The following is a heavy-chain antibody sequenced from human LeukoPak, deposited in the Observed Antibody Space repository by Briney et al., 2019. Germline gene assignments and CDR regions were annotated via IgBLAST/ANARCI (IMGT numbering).Heavy chain of an antibody. V-gene: IGHV3-49*04. J-gene: IGHJ6*02. CDR3: TRGPIQLWPYYGMDV. D-gene: IGHD5-18*01. CDR2: IRSKAYGGTT. CDR1: GFTFGDHA. Sequence: PGGSLRLSCTAFGFTFGDHAMSWVRQAPGKGLEWVGFIRSKAYGGTTEYAASVKGRFTISRDDSTSIAYLQMNSLKTEDTAVYYCTRGPIQLWPYYGMDVWGQGTTVIVSS.